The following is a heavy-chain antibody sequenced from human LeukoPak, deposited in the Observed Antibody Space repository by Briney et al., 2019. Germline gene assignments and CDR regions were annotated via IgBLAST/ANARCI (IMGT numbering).Heavy chain of an antibody. CDR1: GFTFSSYA. CDR3: AKAQRWLHFFDY. CDR2: INGSGGST. Sequence: GGSLRLSCAASGFTFSSYAMSWVRQAPGKGLEWVSLINGSGGSTYYADSVKGRFTTSRDNSKNTLYLQMNSLRAEDTAVYYCAKAQRWLHFFDYWGQGTLVAVSS. V-gene: IGHV3-23*01. J-gene: IGHJ4*02. D-gene: IGHD5-24*01.